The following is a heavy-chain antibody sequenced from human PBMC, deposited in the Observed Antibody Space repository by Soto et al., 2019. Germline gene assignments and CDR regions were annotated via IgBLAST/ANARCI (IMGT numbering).Heavy chain of an antibody. Sequence: PGGSLRLSCAASGFTFDDYAMHWVRQAPGKGLEWVSRISWNSGSIGYADSVKGRFTISRDNAKNSLYLQMNSLRAEDTALYYCARENYFDYWGQGTLVTVSS. J-gene: IGHJ4*02. CDR3: ARENYFDY. CDR2: ISWNSGSI. V-gene: IGHV3-9*01. CDR1: GFTFDDYA.